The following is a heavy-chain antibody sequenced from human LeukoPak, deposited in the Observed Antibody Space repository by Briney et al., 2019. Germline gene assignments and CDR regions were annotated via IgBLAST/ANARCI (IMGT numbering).Heavy chain of an antibody. Sequence: SETLSLACTVSGGSISRGDYYWSWIRRPPGKGLEWIGEINHSGSTNYNPSLKSRVTISVDTSKNQFSLKLSSVTAADTAVYYCANHLGYSLGSYFDYWGQGTLVTVSS. J-gene: IGHJ4*02. CDR2: INHSGST. D-gene: IGHD5-18*01. CDR3: ANHLGYSLGSYFDY. CDR1: GGSISRGDYY. V-gene: IGHV4-39*07.